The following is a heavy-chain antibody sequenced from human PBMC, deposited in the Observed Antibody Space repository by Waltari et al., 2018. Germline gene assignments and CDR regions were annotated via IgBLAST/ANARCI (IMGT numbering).Heavy chain of an antibody. CDR1: GGSISSSSYY. D-gene: IGHD3-22*01. CDR3: ARGPLYYYDSSGYFDY. CDR2: IYDSGST. V-gene: IGHV4-39*07. Sequence: QLQLQESGPGLVKPSETLSLTCTVSGGSISSSSYYWGWIRQPRGKGREWIGGIYDSGSTYYNPSRKSRGTISGDTSKNQCSLKLSSVTAADTAVYYCARGPLYYYDSSGYFDYWGQGTLVTVSS. J-gene: IGHJ4*02.